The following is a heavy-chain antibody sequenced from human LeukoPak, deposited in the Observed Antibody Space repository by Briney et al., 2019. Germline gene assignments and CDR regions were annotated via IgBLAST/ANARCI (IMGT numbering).Heavy chain of an antibody. CDR1: GYTFTSYG. CDR2: ISAYNGNT. Sequence: GASVKVSCKASGYTFTSYGISWVRQAPGQGLEWMGWISAYNGNTNYAQKLQGRVTMTTDTSTSTAYMELRSLRSDDTAVYYCARSIEFDWLSTLDYWGQGTLVTVSS. V-gene: IGHV1-18*01. J-gene: IGHJ4*02. D-gene: IGHD3-9*01. CDR3: ARSIEFDWLSTLDY.